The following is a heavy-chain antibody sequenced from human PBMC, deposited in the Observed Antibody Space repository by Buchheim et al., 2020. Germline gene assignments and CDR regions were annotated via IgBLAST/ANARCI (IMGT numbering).Heavy chain of an antibody. CDR2: ISYDGSNK. CDR1: GFTFSRYA. CDR3: ARVWGLDPLLSNWYFDL. J-gene: IGHJ2*01. V-gene: IGHV3-30*04. D-gene: IGHD1-26*01. Sequence: QVQLVESGGGVVQPGRSLRLSCAASGFTFSRYAMHWVRQAPGKGLEWVAVISYDGSNKYYADSVKGRFTISRDNSKSTLYLQMNSLRAEDTAVYYCARVWGLDPLLSNWYFDLWGRGTL.